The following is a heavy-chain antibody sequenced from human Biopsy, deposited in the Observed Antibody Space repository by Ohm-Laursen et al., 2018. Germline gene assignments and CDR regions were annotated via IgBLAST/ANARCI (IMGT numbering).Heavy chain of an antibody. D-gene: IGHD4-17*01. V-gene: IGHV1-8*01. Sequence: SVKVSCKASGYTFTSFDINWVRQATGQGLEWMGWMNPNSGNTGYAQKLQGRVTMTRNTSISTAYMELSSLRSEDTAVYYCAIDSEYGDYRNYYYGMDVWGQGTTVTVSS. CDR3: AIDSEYGDYRNYYYGMDV. J-gene: IGHJ6*02. CDR1: GYTFTSFD. CDR2: MNPNSGNT.